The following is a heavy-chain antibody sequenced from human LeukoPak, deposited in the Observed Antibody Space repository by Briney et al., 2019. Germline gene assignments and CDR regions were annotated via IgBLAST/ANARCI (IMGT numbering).Heavy chain of an antibody. D-gene: IGHD6-6*01. V-gene: IGHV1-8*01. J-gene: IGHJ4*02. CDR1: GYTFTSYD. CDR2: TNPNSGNT. CDR3: ARGRVRYTSSSGVPLDLGY. Sequence: ASVKVSCKASGYTFTSYDINWVRQATGQGLEWMGWTNPNSGNTGYAQKFQGRVTMTRNTSISTAYMELSSLRSEDTAVYYCARGRVRYTSSSGVPLDLGYWGQGTLVTVSS.